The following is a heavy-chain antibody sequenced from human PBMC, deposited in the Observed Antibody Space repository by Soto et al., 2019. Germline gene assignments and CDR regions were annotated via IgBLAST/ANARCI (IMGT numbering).Heavy chain of an antibody. J-gene: IGHJ4*02. D-gene: IGHD5-18*01. CDR2: ILDSGRT. CDR3: ARGRAMVSYLFDY. CDR1: GGSIINFY. V-gene: IGHV4-59*01. Sequence: SETLSLTCTVSGGSIINFYWSWIRQTPGEGLEWIGYILDSGRTSYNPSLKSRVSISVDTSKSQFSLKLKSVTAADTAVYYCARGRAMVSYLFDYWGQGSLVTVSS.